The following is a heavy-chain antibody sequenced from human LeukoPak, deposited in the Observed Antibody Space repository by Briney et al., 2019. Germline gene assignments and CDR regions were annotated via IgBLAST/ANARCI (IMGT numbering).Heavy chain of an antibody. J-gene: IGHJ4*02. CDR2: IYYSGST. Sequence: SETLSLTCTVSGASVRSHYWSWIRQPPGEGLEWIGYIYYSGSTNYNPSLKSRVTISVDTSKNQFSLRLSSVTAADTAVYYCARVVRGVTADYWGQGTLVTVSS. CDR3: ARVVRGVTADY. D-gene: IGHD3-10*01. CDR1: GASVRSHY. V-gene: IGHV4-59*08.